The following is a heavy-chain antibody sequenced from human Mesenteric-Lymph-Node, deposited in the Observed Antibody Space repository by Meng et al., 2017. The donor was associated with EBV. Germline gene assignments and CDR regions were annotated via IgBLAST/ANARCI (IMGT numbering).Heavy chain of an antibody. Sequence: QVQRQESGPRLVKPSQTLSLTCAVSGGSISTGGYYGTWICQPPGQGLVWIAYIYYPGTTYYNPSLKSRVTISVDTSKNQFSLKLNSVTAADTAVYYCARGIADSWFDPWGQGALVTVSS. J-gene: IGHJ5*02. CDR2: IYYPGTT. CDR3: ARGIADSWFDP. CDR1: GGSISTGGYY. D-gene: IGHD2-15*01. V-gene: IGHV4-30-4*01.